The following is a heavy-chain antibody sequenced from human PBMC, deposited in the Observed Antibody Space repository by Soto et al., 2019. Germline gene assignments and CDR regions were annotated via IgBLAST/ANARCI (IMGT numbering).Heavy chain of an antibody. V-gene: IGHV3-74*01. D-gene: IGHD1-1*01. CDR1: VFTFGKYW. Sequence: VGSLRLSCAASVFTFGKYWTHWVRQAPGKGLVWVSRINDYMTTINYADSVRGRFTISRDNTRNTLFLQMNSLTVEDTAVYYCTRGGLEPFDFWGQGGLVTVSS. CDR3: TRGGLEPFDF. J-gene: IGHJ4*02. CDR2: INDYMTTI.